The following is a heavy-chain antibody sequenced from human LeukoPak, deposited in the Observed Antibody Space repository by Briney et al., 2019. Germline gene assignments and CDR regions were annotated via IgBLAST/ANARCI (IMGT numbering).Heavy chain of an antibody. J-gene: IGHJ4*02. CDR2: ISYDGSNK. CDR3: AATYYYDSSGYKHLDY. V-gene: IGHV3-30*03. D-gene: IGHD3-22*01. CDR1: GFTFSTYG. Sequence: GGSLRLSCAASGFTFSTYGMHWVRQAPGKGLEWVALISYDGSNKYYADSVKGRFTISRDNSKDTLYLQMNSLRAEDTAVYYCAATYYYDSSGYKHLDYWGQGTLVTVSS.